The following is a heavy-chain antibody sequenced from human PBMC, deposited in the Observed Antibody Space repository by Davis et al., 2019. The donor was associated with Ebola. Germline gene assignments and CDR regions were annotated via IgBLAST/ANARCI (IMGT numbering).Heavy chain of an antibody. CDR2: IYYSGST. D-gene: IGHD6-19*01. CDR1: GGSISSYY. Sequence: SETLSLTCTVSGGSISSYYWSWIRQPPGKGLEWIGYIYYSGSTNYNPSLKSRVTISVDTSKNQFSLKLSSVTAADTAVYYCAGSGYSSGEIDYWAREPWSPSPQ. V-gene: IGHV4-59*01. J-gene: IGHJ4*02. CDR3: AGSGYSSGEIDY.